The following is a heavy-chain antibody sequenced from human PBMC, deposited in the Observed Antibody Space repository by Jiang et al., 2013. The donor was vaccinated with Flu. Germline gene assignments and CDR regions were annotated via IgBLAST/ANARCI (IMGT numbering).Heavy chain of an antibody. CDR3: ARVRDAAAVAGAELAFDI. CDR2: TYFRSKWYN. V-gene: IGHV6-1*01. J-gene: IGHJ3*02. D-gene: IGHD6-19*01. CDR1: NTAA. Sequence: NTAAWSWIRQSPSRGLEWLGRTYFRSKWYNDYAVSVKSRITINPDTSKNQFSLQLYSVTPEDTAVYYCARVRDAAAVAGAELAFDIWGQGTMVTVSS.